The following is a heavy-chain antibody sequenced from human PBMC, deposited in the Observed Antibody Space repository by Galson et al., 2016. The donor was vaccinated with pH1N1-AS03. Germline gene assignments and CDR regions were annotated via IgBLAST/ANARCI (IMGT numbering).Heavy chain of an antibody. CDR2: VRSDGINK. Sequence: SLRLSCAAAGFTFSTYGMHWVRQAPGKGLEWVAFVRSDGINKFYADSVKGRFTISRDNSKNTLYLQMNSLRTEDTAMYYCANREKAATGQFDYWGQGTLVTVSS. V-gene: IGHV3-30*02. CDR1: GFTFSTYG. J-gene: IGHJ4*02. CDR3: ANREKAATGQFDY. D-gene: IGHD6-13*01.